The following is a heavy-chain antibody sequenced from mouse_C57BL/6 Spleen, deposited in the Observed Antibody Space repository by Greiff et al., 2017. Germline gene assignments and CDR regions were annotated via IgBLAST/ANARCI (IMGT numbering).Heavy chain of an antibody. CDR2: ISYDGSN. V-gene: IGHV3-6*01. J-gene: IGHJ2*01. Sequence: VQLQQSGPGLVKPSQSLSLTCSVTGYSITSGYYWNWIRQFPGNKLEWMGYISYDGSNNYNPSLKNRISITRDTSKNQFFLKLNSVTTEDTATYYCAREGLRYYFDYWGQGTTLTVSS. CDR1: GYSITSGYY. D-gene: IGHD1-1*01. CDR3: AREGLRYYFDY.